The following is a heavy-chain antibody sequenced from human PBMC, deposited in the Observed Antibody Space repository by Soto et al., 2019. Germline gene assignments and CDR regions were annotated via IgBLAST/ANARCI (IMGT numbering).Heavy chain of an antibody. V-gene: IGHV3-23*01. J-gene: IGHJ4*02. CDR3: AKGEGGAAAIFYYFDY. CDR2: ISGSGGST. Sequence: GSLRLSCAASGFTFSSYAMSWVRQAPGKGLEWVSAISGSGGSTYYADSVKGRFTISRDNSKNTLYLQMNSPRAEDTAVYYCAKGEGGAAAIFYYFDYWGQGTLVTVSS. D-gene: IGHD2-2*01. CDR1: GFTFSSYA.